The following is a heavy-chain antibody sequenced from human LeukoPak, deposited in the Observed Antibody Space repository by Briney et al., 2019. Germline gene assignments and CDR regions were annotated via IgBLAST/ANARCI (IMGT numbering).Heavy chain of an antibody. CDR2: IYTSGST. V-gene: IGHV4-4*09. CDR1: GGSISSYY. CDR3: ARHPVAIYYFDY. D-gene: IGHD2-15*01. Sequence: SETLSLTCTVSGGSISSYYWSWIRQPPGKGPEWIGYIYTSGSTNYNPSLKSRVTISVDTSKNQFSLKLSSVTAADTAVYYCARHPVAIYYFDYWGQGTLVTVSS. J-gene: IGHJ4*02.